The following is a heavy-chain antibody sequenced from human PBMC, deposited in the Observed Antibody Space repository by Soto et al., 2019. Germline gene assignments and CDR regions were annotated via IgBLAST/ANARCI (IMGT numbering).Heavy chain of an antibody. CDR2: IIPIFGTA. Sequence: GASVKVSCKASGCTFSSYAISRVRQAPGQGLEWMGGIIPIFGTANYAQKFQGRVTITADESTSTAYMELSSLRSEDTAVYYCARAVGDYKMATILPFDYWGQGTLVTVSS. CDR3: ARAVGDYKMATILPFDY. D-gene: IGHD4-4*01. CDR1: GCTFSSYA. V-gene: IGHV1-69*13. J-gene: IGHJ4*02.